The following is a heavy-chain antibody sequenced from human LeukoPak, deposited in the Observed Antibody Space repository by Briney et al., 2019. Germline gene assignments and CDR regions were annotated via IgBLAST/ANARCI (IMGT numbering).Heavy chain of an antibody. D-gene: IGHD2-2*01. CDR1: GFTFSNAW. CDR2: IKGKTDGGTT. V-gene: IGHV3-15*01. CDR3: TARPYCSSISCYATYYYYYMDV. Sequence: GGSLRLSCAASGFTFSNAWMSWVRQAPGKGLEWVGRIKGKTDGGTTDYAAPVKGRFTISRDDSKNTLYLQMNSLKTEDTAVYYCTARPYCSSISCYATYYYYYMDVWGKGTTVTVSS. J-gene: IGHJ6*03.